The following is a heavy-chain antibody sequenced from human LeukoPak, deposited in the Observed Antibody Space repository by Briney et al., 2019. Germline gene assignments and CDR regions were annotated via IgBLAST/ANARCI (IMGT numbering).Heavy chain of an antibody. V-gene: IGHV3-11*04. D-gene: IGHD4-11*01. CDR2: ISSSGSTI. CDR1: AFTFSDYY. CDR3: ARGTYTNNNWFDP. Sequence: GGSLRLSCAASAFTFSDYYMSWIRQAPGKGLEWISYISSSGSTIYYADSVKGRFTISRDNAKSSLYLQMNSLRAEDTAVYYCARGTYTNNNWFDPWGQGTLLTVSS. J-gene: IGHJ5*02.